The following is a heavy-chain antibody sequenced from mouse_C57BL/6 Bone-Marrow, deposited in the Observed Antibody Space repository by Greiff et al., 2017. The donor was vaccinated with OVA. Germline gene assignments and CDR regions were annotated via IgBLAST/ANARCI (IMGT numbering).Heavy chain of an antibody. CDR1: GFTFTDYY. V-gene: IGHV7-3*01. CDR3: ARFGGSSYTLYFDV. CDR2: IRNKANGYTT. D-gene: IGHD1-1*01. Sequence: EVHLVESGGGLVQPGGSLSLSCAASGFTFTDYYMSWVRQPPGKALEWLGFIRNKANGYTTEYSASVKGRFTISRDNSQSILYLQMNALRAEDSATYYCARFGGSSYTLYFDVWGTGTTVTVSS. J-gene: IGHJ1*03.